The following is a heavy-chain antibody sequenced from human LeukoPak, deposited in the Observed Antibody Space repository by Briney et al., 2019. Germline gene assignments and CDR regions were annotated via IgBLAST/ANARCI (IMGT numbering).Heavy chain of an antibody. CDR2: IYYSGST. Sequence: SETLSLTCTVSGGSISSSTYYWGWIRQPPGKGLEWIGNIYYSGSTYYNPSLKSRVTISADTSRNQFSLKLNSVTAADTAVYYCAKDRKQCTSSSCYPAWFDPWGQGTLATVSS. CDR1: GGSISSSTYY. V-gene: IGHV4-39*07. CDR3: AKDRKQCTSSSCYPAWFDP. J-gene: IGHJ5*02. D-gene: IGHD2-2*01.